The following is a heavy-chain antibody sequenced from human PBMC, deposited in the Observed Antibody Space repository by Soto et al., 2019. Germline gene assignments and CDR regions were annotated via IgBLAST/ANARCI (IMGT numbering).Heavy chain of an antibody. CDR2: IYYSGNA. V-gene: IGHV4-39*01. CDR3: ARHKDTSSRYLLPDF. J-gene: IGHJ4*02. D-gene: IGHD6-13*01. CDR1: GGSISSGSYY. Sequence: SETLSLTGTVPGGSISSGSYYWGWFLQPPGKWLEWIGSIYYSGNAYYNPSLKSRVAVSVDTSKNQFSLKVTSVTATDTAVYYCARHKDTSSRYLLPDFWGQGTLVTVSS.